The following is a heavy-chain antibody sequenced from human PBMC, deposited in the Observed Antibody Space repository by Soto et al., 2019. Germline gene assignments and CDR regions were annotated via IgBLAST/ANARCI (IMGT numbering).Heavy chain of an antibody. CDR1: GGTFSSYT. CDR3: ASSMITFGGVIVDHWFDP. J-gene: IGHJ5*02. CDR2: IIPILGIA. D-gene: IGHD3-16*02. V-gene: IGHV1-69*02. Sequence: ASVKVSCKASGGTFSSYTISWVRQAPGQGLEWMGRIIPILGIANYAQKFQGRVTITADKSTSTAYMELSSLRSEDTAVYYCASSMITFGGVIVDHWFDPWGQGTLVTVSS.